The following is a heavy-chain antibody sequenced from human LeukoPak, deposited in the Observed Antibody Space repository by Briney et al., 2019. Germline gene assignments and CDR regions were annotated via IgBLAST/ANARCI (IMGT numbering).Heavy chain of an antibody. J-gene: IGHJ4*02. Sequence: GGSLRLSCAASRFTFSTYAMSWVRQAPGKGLEWVSTISDSGGSPYYADSVKGRFTISRDNSKNTLYVQMSSLRAEDTAVYYCAKSHSVAQRGYFDYWGQGTLVTVSS. CDR3: AKSHSVAQRGYFDY. D-gene: IGHD2-15*01. CDR1: RFTFSTYA. CDR2: ISDSGGSP. V-gene: IGHV3-23*01.